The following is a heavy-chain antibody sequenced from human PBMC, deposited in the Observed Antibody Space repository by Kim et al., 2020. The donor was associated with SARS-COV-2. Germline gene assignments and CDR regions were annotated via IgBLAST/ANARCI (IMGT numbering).Heavy chain of an antibody. Sequence: GSLRLSCAAFGLTFSSYERNWVRQAPGKGLEWVSHISSSGSTTYYADSVKGRLTISRDNAKSSLFLQMNSLGAEDTAGYYCACVVSRSSWVYFDYWGQGTLVTVSS. D-gene: IGHD6-13*01. CDR3: ACVVSRSSWVYFDY. CDR2: ISSSGSTT. J-gene: IGHJ4*02. V-gene: IGHV3-48*03. CDR1: GLTFSSYE.